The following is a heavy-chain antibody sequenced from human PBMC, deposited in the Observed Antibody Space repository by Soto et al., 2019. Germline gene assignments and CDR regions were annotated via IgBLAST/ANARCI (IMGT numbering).Heavy chain of an antibody. Sequence: SGGSLRLSCAASGFTFSSYAMSWVRQAPGKGLEWVSAISGSGGSTYYADSVKGRFTISRDNSKNTLYLQMNSLRAEDTAVYYCAKDRDIVVVVAAIRGAFDIWGQGTMVTVSS. J-gene: IGHJ3*02. CDR2: ISGSGGST. CDR3: AKDRDIVVVVAAIRGAFDI. V-gene: IGHV3-23*01. CDR1: GFTFSSYA. D-gene: IGHD2-15*01.